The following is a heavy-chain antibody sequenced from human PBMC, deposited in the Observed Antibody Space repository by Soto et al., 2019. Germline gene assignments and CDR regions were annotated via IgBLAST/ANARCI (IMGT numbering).Heavy chain of an antibody. CDR3: AKSGDYAREFDY. Sequence: EVQLLESGGGLVQPGGSLRLSCAASKFTFSNYAMNWVRQAPGKGLEWVSTLSGSGSGSYYADSVRGRFTISRDNSRNTLYLQMNSLRAEDTAVYYCAKSGDYAREFDYWGQGTLVTVSP. CDR1: KFTFSNYA. CDR2: LSGSGSGS. D-gene: IGHD4-17*01. J-gene: IGHJ4*02. V-gene: IGHV3-23*01.